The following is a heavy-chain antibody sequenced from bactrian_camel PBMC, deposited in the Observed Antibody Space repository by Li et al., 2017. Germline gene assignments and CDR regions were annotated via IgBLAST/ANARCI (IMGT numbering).Heavy chain of an antibody. V-gene: IGHV3S40*01. CDR1: GFTFSNSG. D-gene: IGHD3*01. CDR2: IDSGGDT. CDR3: ASGLSLFT. J-gene: IGHJ6*01. Sequence: DVQLVESGGGLVQPGGSVRLSCVASGFTFSNSGMTWVRQAPGKGLEWVSAIDSGGDTYQRDSVKGRFTMSRDNAKNTLYLQLNNLKPEDTAMYYCASGLSLFTWGQGPRSPSP.